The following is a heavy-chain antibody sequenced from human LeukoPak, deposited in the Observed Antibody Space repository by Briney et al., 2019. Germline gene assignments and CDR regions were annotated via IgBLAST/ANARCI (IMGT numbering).Heavy chain of an antibody. Sequence: GGSLRLSCAASGFTFSNYAMHWVRQAPGKGLEWVAVISSDGSNKYYADSVKGRFTISRDNSKNTLYLQMDSLRAEDTAVYYCARARVIAVAGTGRDAFDIWGQGTMVTVSS. CDR3: ARARVIAVAGTGRDAFDI. D-gene: IGHD6-19*01. CDR1: GFTFSNYA. V-gene: IGHV3-30-3*01. CDR2: ISSDGSNK. J-gene: IGHJ3*02.